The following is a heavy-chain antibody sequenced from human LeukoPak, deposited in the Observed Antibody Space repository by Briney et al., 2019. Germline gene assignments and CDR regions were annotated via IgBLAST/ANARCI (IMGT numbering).Heavy chain of an antibody. Sequence: ASVKVSCKASGCTFTSYGISWVRQAPGQGLEWMGWISAYNGNTNYAQKLQGRVTMTTDTSTSTAYMELRSLRSDDTAVYYCARVDCSSTSCYRLNAFDAFDIWGQGTMVTVSS. D-gene: IGHD2-2*01. V-gene: IGHV1-18*01. CDR2: ISAYNGNT. J-gene: IGHJ3*02. CDR1: GCTFTSYG. CDR3: ARVDCSSTSCYRLNAFDAFDI.